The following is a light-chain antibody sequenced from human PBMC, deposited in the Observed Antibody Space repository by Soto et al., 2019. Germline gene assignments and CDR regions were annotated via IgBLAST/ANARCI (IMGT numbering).Light chain of an antibody. CDR2: EGT. V-gene: IGLV2-14*01. CDR3: SSYTTGSTLPWV. Sequence: QSVLTQPASVSGSPGQSITISCTGTGNDVGGYKYVSWYQHHPGKAPKLIIYEGTERPSGVSHRFSGSKSANTASLTISGLQAEDEADYYCSSYTTGSTLPWVFGTGTKVTVL. CDR1: GNDVGGYKY. J-gene: IGLJ1*01.